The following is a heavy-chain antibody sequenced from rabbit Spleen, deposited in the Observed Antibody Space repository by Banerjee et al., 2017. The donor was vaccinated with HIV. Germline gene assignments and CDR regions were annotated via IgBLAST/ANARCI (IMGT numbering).Heavy chain of an antibody. CDR2: IYTGNVKT. V-gene: IGHV1S40*01. CDR1: GFSFSSRYY. J-gene: IGHJ6*01. CDR3: ARDTGTSFSTYGMDL. Sequence: QSLEESGGDLVKPGASLTLTCTASGFSFSSRYYMCWVRQAPGKGLEWIGCIYTGNVKTYYASWAKGRFTISKTSSTTVTLQMTSLTVADTATYFCARDTGTSFSTYGMDLWGPGTLVTVS. D-gene: IGHD8-1*01.